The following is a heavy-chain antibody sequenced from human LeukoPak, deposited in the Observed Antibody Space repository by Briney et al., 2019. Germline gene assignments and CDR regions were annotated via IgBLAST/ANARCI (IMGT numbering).Heavy chain of an antibody. Sequence: ESGPTLVNPTQTLTLTCTFSGFSLRTSGVGVGWIRQPPGKALEWLALLYWDDDKRYSPSLKSRLTITKDTSKNQVVLTMTNMDPVDTATYHCAHSGAYYYDSSGFDYWGQGTLVTVSS. CDR2: LYWDDDK. CDR1: GFSLRTSGVG. D-gene: IGHD3-22*01. J-gene: IGHJ4*02. CDR3: AHSGAYYYDSSGFDY. V-gene: IGHV2-5*02.